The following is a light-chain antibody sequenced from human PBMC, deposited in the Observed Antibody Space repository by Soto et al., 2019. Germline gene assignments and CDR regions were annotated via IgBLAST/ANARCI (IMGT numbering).Light chain of an antibody. CDR1: QSVSSSY. CDR2: GAS. V-gene: IGKV3-20*01. Sequence: EIVLTQSPGTLSLSPGERATLSCRASQSVSSSYLAWYQQKPGQAPRLLIYGASSRATGRPDRFSGSGSGTLFTLTISRLEPEDFAVYYCQQYGSLRTCGQGTKVEIK. CDR3: QQYGSLRT. J-gene: IGKJ1*01.